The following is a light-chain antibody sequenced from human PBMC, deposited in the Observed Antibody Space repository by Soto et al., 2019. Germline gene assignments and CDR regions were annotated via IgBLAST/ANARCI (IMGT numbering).Light chain of an antibody. Sequence: DTQMTQSPSSLSASVGDRVTITCRASQSISSYLNWYQQKPGKAPTLLIYAASSSQSGVPSRFSGSGSGTDFTLTISSLQHEDLASYHCLESSSALTFGQGTRLEIK. CDR3: LESSSALT. V-gene: IGKV1-39*01. CDR1: QSISSY. CDR2: AAS. J-gene: IGKJ5*01.